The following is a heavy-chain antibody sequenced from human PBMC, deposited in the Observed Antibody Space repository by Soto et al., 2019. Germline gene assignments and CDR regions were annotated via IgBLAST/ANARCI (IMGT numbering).Heavy chain of an antibody. J-gene: IGHJ6*02. CDR1: GYTFTSYD. V-gene: IGHV1-8*01. CDR2: MNPNSGNT. CDR3: ARGLSYDFWSGYYIRYYYYGMDV. Sequence: VASVKVSCKASGYTFTSYDINWVRQATGQGLEWMGWMNPNSGNTGYAQKFQGRVTMTRNTSISTAYMELSSLRSEDAAVYYCARGLSYDFWSGYYIRYYYYGMDVWGQGPTVTVSS. D-gene: IGHD3-3*01.